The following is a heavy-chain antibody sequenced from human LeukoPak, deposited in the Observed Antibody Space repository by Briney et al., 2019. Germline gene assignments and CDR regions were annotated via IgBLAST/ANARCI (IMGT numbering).Heavy chain of an antibody. J-gene: IGHJ4*02. D-gene: IGHD3-22*01. V-gene: IGHV3-74*01. CDR1: GFTFSSYW. Sequence: GGSLRLSCAASGFTFSSYWMHWVRQAPGKGLVWVSRINSDGSTTSYADSVKGRFTISRDNSKNTLYLQMNSLRAEDTAVYYCARRGANYYDSSGYPLGYWGQGTLVTVSS. CDR2: INSDGSTT. CDR3: ARRGANYYDSSGYPLGY.